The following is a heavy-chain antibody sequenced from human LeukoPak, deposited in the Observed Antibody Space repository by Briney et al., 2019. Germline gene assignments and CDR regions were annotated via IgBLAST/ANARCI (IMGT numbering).Heavy chain of an antibody. CDR3: ARLVDSSGYY. J-gene: IGHJ4*02. V-gene: IGHV4-34*01. D-gene: IGHD3-22*01. CDR2: INHSGST. Sequence: SETLSLTCAVYGGSFSGYCWSWIRQPPGKGLEWIGEINHSGSTNYNPSLKSRVTISVDTSKNQFSLKLSSVTAADTAVYYCARLVDSSGYYWGQGTLVTVSS. CDR1: GGSFSGYC.